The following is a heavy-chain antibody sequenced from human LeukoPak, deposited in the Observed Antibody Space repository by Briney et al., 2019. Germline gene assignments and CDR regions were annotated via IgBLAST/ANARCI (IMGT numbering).Heavy chain of an antibody. Sequence: GGSLRLSCAASGFTFSRYWMSWMRQAPGKGLEWVANIKYDGSEDYYVDSVKGRFTISRDNAKNTLYLQLNSLRGEDTAVYYCKSGGAAPGSFDYWGQGTLVTVSP. V-gene: IGHV3-7*01. CDR1: GFTFSRYW. CDR3: KSGGAAPGSFDY. D-gene: IGHD1-1*01. CDR2: IKYDGSED. J-gene: IGHJ4*02.